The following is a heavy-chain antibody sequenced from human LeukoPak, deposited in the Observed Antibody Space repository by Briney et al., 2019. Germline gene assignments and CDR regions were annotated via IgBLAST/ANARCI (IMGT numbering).Heavy chain of an antibody. Sequence: SETLSLTCTVSGGSISSYYWSWIRQPPGKGLEWIGYIYYSGSTNYNPSLKSRVTISVDTSKNQFSLKLSSVTAADTAVYYCARMTDYYDSSGSDYYYYYMDVWGKGTTVTVSS. V-gene: IGHV4-59*01. J-gene: IGHJ6*03. D-gene: IGHD3-22*01. CDR2: IYYSGST. CDR3: ARMTDYYDSSGSDYYYYYMDV. CDR1: GGSISSYY.